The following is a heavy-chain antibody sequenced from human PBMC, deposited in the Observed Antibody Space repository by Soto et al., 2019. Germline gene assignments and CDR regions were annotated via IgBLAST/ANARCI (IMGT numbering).Heavy chain of an antibody. D-gene: IGHD6-6*01. CDR2: IDWDDDK. V-gene: IGHV2-70*11. J-gene: IGHJ6*03. Sequence: SGPTLVKPTQTLTLTCTFSGFSLSTSGMCVSWIRQPPGKALEWLARIDWDDDKYYSTSLKTRNTNSKDTSKNQVVLTKTNIDPEDTTTYYCARLRGYYSSSDNDNYYYYYMDVWGKGTTVTISS. CDR1: GFSLSTSGMC. CDR3: ARLRGYYSSSDNDNYYYYYMDV.